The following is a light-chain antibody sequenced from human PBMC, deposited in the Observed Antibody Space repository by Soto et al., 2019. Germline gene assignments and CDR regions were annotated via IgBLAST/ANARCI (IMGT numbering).Light chain of an antibody. CDR1: QSVSSSY. CDR3: QQYGSSLYT. V-gene: IGKV3-20*01. J-gene: IGKJ2*01. Sequence: EIVLTQSPGTLSLSPGERATLSCRASQSVSSSYLAWYQQKPGQAPRLLIYGASSRATGIPDRFSGSGSGTDXPLXXSRLELKVFAXXXXQQYGSSLYTFGQGTKLEIK. CDR2: GAS.